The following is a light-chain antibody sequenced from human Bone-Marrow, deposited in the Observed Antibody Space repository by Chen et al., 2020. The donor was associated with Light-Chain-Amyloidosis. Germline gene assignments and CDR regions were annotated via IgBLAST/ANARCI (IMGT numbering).Light chain of an antibody. CDR3: CSYAGSRTYVV. V-gene: IGLV2-23*02. J-gene: IGLJ2*01. CDR2: EFS. CDR1: SSYVGSYNR. Sequence: QSALTQPASVSGSPGQSITISCTGTSSYVGSYNRVSWYQQHPGKAPKLMIYEFSKRPSGVSKRFSGSKSGNTAYLTISERHAEDEADYYCCSYAGSRTYVVFGVGTKLTVL.